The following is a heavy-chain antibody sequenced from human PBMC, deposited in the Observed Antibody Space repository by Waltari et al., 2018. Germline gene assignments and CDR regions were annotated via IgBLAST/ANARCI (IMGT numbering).Heavy chain of an antibody. V-gene: IGHV1-2*06. Sequence: QVQLVQSGAEVKKPGASVKVSCKASGYTFTGYYMHWVRQAPGQGLEWMGRINPNIGGTNYAQKFQGRVTMTRDTSISTAYMELSRLRSDDTAVYYCARSGDSSSWPPPYWGQGTLVTVSS. CDR3: ARSGDSSSWPPPY. CDR1: GYTFTGYY. CDR2: INPNIGGT. J-gene: IGHJ4*02. D-gene: IGHD6-13*01.